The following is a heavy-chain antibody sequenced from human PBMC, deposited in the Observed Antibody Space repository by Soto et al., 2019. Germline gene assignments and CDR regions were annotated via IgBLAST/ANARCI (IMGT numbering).Heavy chain of an antibody. CDR1: GYTFTSFG. D-gene: IGHD3-10*01. J-gene: IGHJ4*02. Sequence: ASVKVSCKTSGYTFTSFGVSWVRQAPGQGLEWMGWISGYNGKTKYAQTLQGRVTMTADKSTSTAYMELRGLRSDDTGVYFCARDKMIDDFGLGTYDYWGQGTTVTVSS. CDR2: ISGYNGKT. V-gene: IGHV1-18*04. CDR3: ARDKMIDDFGLGTYDY.